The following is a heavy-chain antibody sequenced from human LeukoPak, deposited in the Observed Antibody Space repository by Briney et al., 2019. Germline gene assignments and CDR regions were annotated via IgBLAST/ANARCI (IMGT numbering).Heavy chain of an antibody. J-gene: IGHJ4*02. Sequence: ASVKVSCKVSGYTLTELSMHWVRQAPGKGLEWMGGFDPEDGETIYAQKFQGRVTMTEDTSTDTAYMELSSLRSEDTAVYYCATGPGIAVAFPFDYWGQGTLVTVSS. CDR3: ATGPGIAVAFPFDY. CDR2: FDPEDGET. CDR1: GYTLTELS. D-gene: IGHD6-19*01. V-gene: IGHV1-24*01.